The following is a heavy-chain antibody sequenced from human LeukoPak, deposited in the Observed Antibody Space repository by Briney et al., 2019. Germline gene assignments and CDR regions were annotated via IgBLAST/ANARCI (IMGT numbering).Heavy chain of an antibody. CDR3: ARAPTGILRYFDPMYYFDY. D-gene: IGHD3-9*01. J-gene: IGHJ4*02. CDR1: GFTFSSYA. Sequence: PGGSLRLSCAASGFTFSSYAMSWVRQAPGKGLEWVSAISGSGGSTYYADSVKGRFTISRDNSKNTLYLQMNSLRSEDTAVYYCARAPTGILRYFDPMYYFDYWGQGTLVTVSS. V-gene: IGHV3-23*01. CDR2: ISGSGGST.